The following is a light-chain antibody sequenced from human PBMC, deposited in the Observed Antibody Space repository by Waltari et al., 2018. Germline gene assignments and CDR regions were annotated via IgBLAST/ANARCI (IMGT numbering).Light chain of an antibody. CDR3: AAWDDSLSGRV. V-gene: IGLV1-47*01. J-gene: IGLJ3*02. Sequence: QPVLTQPPSASGTPGQTVTISCSGSRSNIGNSFVRWYQQFPGTAPKIPIFNNNNRPSGVPDRFSGSKSGTSASLAISGLRSEDEADYYCAAWDDSLSGRVFGGGTKLTV. CDR2: NNN. CDR1: RSNIGNSF.